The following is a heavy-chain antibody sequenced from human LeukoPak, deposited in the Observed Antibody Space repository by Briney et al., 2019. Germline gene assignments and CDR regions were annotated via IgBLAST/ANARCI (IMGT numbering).Heavy chain of an antibody. CDR2: INHSGST. CDR3: ARVVGAYYYDSSGYYPDY. Sequence: PSETLSLTCTVSGGSISSYYWSWIRQPPGEGLEWIGEINHSGSTNYNPSLKSRVTIPVDTSKNQFSLKLSSVTAADTAVYYCARVVGAYYYDSSGYYPDYWGQGTLVTVSS. CDR1: GGSISSYY. V-gene: IGHV4-34*01. D-gene: IGHD3-22*01. J-gene: IGHJ4*02.